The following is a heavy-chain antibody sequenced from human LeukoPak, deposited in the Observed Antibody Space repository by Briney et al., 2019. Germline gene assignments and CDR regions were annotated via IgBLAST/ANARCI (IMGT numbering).Heavy chain of an antibody. D-gene: IGHD3-10*01. J-gene: IGHJ4*02. V-gene: IGHV3-23*01. CDR2: ISGSGDST. CDR3: AKEGSALYFGDLSYFFDY. CDR1: GFTFSSYD. Sequence: GGSLRLSCAASGFTFSSYDMSWVRQVPGKGLEWVSTISGSGDSTYYADSVKGRFTISRDNSKNTLYLQMNSLRADDTAVYYCAKEGSALYFGDLSYFFDYWGQGTLVTASS.